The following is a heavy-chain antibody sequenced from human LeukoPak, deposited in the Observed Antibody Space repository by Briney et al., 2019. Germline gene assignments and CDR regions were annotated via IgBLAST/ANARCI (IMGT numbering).Heavy chain of an antibody. V-gene: IGHV1-3*01. CDR2: INAGNGNT. CDR3: ARANSIAAAAPFDY. Sequence: ASVKVSCKASGDTFTSYAMHWVRQAPGQRLEWMGWINAGNGNTKYSQKFQGRVTITRDTSASTAYMELSSLRSEDTAVYYCARANSIAAAAPFDYWGQGTLVTVSS. D-gene: IGHD6-13*01. CDR1: GDTFTSYA. J-gene: IGHJ4*02.